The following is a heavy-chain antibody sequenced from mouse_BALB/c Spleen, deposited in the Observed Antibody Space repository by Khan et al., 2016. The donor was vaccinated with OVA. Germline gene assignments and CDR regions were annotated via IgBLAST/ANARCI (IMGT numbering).Heavy chain of an antibody. V-gene: IGHV9-3-1*01. Sequence: QIQLVQSGPELKKPGESVKISCKASGYTFTTYGMNWVKQSPGKALKWMGWINTYTGEPKYADDFKGRFAFSLETSASTAYLQLNNLKNEDTATYFCARPPVGSYTLDYGGQGTSVTVSS. CDR2: INTYTGEP. CDR1: GYTFTTYG. CDR3: ARPPVGSYTLDY. J-gene: IGHJ4*01.